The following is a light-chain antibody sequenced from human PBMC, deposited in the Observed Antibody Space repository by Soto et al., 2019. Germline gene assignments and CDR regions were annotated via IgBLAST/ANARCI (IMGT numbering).Light chain of an antibody. Sequence: EIVLTQSPGTLSLSPGERATLSCRASQSVSSSYLAWYQQKPGQAPRLLIYGASSRATGIPDRFSGSGSGTDFTLTISRLEPEDFAVYYCQQRSNWYTFGQGTKLEIK. CDR1: QSVSSSY. J-gene: IGKJ2*01. V-gene: IGKV3D-20*02. CDR2: GAS. CDR3: QQRSNWYT.